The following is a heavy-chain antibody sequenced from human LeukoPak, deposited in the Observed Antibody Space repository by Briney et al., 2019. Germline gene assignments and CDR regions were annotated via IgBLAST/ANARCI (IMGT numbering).Heavy chain of an antibody. J-gene: IGHJ4*02. Sequence: GGSLRLSCAASGFTFSSYGMHWVRQAPGKGLEWVAVIWYDGSNKYYADSVKGRFTISRDNSKNTLYLQMNSLRGEDTAVYYCARMAPDAGPYFDYWGQGTLVTVSS. CDR3: ARMAPDAGPYFDY. D-gene: IGHD1-14*01. CDR2: IWYDGSNK. V-gene: IGHV3-33*01. CDR1: GFTFSSYG.